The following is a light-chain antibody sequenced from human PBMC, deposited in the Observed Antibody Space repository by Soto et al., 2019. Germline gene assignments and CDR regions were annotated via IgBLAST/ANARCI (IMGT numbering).Light chain of an antibody. J-gene: IGKJ4*01. V-gene: IGKV2-28*01. CDR1: QSLLNRNGQNC. CDR2: MGS. Sequence: DIVMTQSPLSLPVTPGEPASISCRSSQSLLNRNGQNCLEWYLQKPGQSPQLLIHMGSVRASGVPDRFSGSGSGTYFTLTISRVEAEDVGVYYCMQALESPPTFGGGTKVEIK. CDR3: MQALESPPT.